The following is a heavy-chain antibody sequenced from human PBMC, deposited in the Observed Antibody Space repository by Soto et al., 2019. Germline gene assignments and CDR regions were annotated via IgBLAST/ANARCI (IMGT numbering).Heavy chain of an antibody. V-gene: IGHV1-3*05. D-gene: IGHD2-21*02. Sequence: QVQLVQSGAEEKKPGASVKVSCKASGYTFTSYAMHWVRQAPGQRLEWMGWINAGNGNTKYSPKFQGRVTITRDTSASTAYMKLSSLRSEDTAVYYCARSIVVVTALDYWGQGTLVTVST. CDR1: GYTFTSYA. CDR3: ARSIVVVTALDY. CDR2: INAGNGNT. J-gene: IGHJ4*02.